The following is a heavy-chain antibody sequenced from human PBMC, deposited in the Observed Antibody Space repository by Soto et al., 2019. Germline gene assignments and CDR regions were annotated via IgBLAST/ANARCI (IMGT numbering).Heavy chain of an antibody. D-gene: IGHD6-19*01. CDR1: GGSISSGGYS. Sequence: SETLSLTCAVSGGSISSGGYSWSWIRQPPGKGLEWIGYIYHSGSTYYNPSLKSRVTISVDRSKNQFSLKLSSVTAADTAVYYCATGYSSGWCGTFHDYWGQGTLVTVSS. V-gene: IGHV4-30-2*01. CDR2: IYHSGST. J-gene: IGHJ4*02. CDR3: ATGYSSGWCGTFHDY.